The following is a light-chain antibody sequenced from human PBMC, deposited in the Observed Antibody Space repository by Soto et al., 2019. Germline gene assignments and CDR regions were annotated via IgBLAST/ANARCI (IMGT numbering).Light chain of an antibody. Sequence: QPVLTQPRSVSGSPGQSVTISCTGTSSDVGGYNYVSWYQQHPGKAPKFMIYDVSKRPSGVPDRFSGSKSGNTASLTISGLQAEDEADYYCCSYAGDYTVVFGGGTKLTVL. V-gene: IGLV2-11*01. CDR3: CSYAGDYTVV. CDR1: SSDVGGYNY. J-gene: IGLJ2*01. CDR2: DVS.